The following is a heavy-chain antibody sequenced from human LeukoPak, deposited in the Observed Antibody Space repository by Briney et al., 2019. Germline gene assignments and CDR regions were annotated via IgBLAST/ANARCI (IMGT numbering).Heavy chain of an antibody. J-gene: IGHJ4*02. CDR1: GASISSSNW. CDR2: IYHSGST. V-gene: IGHV4-4*02. Sequence: PSGTLSLTCAVSGASISSSNWWSWVRQPPGKGLEWIGEIYHSGSTNYNPSLKSRVTISVDKSKNQFSLKLSSVTAADTAIYYCARGEFDGGVYFDYWGQGTLVTVSS. D-gene: IGHD3-16*01. CDR3: ARGEFDGGVYFDY.